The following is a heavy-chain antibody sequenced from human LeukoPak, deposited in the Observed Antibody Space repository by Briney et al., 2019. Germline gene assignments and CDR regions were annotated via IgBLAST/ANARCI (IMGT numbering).Heavy chain of an antibody. CDR3: AKDRAHYYDSSGSFFNWFDP. J-gene: IGHJ5*02. CDR2: IRYDGSNK. V-gene: IGHV3-30*02. CDR1: GFTFSSYG. D-gene: IGHD3-22*01. Sequence: VQPGGSLRLSCAASGFTFSSYGMHWVRQAPGKGLEWVAFIRYDGSNKYYADFVKGRFTISRDNSKNTLYLQMNSLRAEDTAVYYCAKDRAHYYDSSGSFFNWFDPWGQGTLVTVSS.